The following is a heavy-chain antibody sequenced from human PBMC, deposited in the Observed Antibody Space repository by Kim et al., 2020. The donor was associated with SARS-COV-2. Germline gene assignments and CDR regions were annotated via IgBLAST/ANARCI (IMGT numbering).Heavy chain of an antibody. D-gene: IGHD6-13*01. Sequence: ASVKVSCKASGYTFTSYGISWVRQAPGQGLEWMGWISAYNGNTNYAQKLQGRVTMTTDTATSTAYMELRSLRSDDTAVYYCARTPRYGSAAGTRWFDPWGQRTLVTVSS. J-gene: IGHJ5*02. V-gene: IGHV1-18*01. CDR3: ARTPRYGSAAGTRWFDP. CDR1: GYTFTSYG. CDR2: ISAYNGNT.